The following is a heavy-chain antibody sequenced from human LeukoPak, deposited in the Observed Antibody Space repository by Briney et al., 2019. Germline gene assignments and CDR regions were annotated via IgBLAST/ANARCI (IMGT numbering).Heavy chain of an antibody. D-gene: IGHD2-2*01. CDR1: GYTFTSYA. J-gene: IGHJ6*02. CDR3: ARGEIQYQLPNSPEMDV. V-gene: IGHV7-4-1*02. Sequence: GASVKVSCKASGYTFTSYAMNWVRQAPGQGLEWMGWINTNTENPTYAQGFTGRFVFSLDTSVSTAYLQISSLKAEDTAVYYCARGEIQYQLPNSPEMDVWGQGTTVTVSS. CDR2: INTNTENP.